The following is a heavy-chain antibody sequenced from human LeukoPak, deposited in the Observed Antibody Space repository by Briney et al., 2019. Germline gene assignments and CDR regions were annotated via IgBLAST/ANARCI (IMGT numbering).Heavy chain of an antibody. D-gene: IGHD3-10*01. CDR2: ISSSSSSYI. CDR1: GFIFSSYS. J-gene: IGHJ6*03. V-gene: IGHV3-21*06. CDR3: ARDRDGIALIRDRTYYYMDV. Sequence: PGGSLRLSCAASGFIFSSYSMNWVRQAPGKGLEWVSSISSSSSSYISYADSVKGRFTISRDNAKNSLYLQMNSLRAEDTAVYYCARDRDGIALIRDRTYYYMDVWGKGTTVTVSS.